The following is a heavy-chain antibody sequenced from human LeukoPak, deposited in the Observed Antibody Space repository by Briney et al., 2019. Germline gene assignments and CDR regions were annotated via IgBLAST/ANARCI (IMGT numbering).Heavy chain of an antibody. J-gene: IGHJ6*02. CDR1: GGSFSGYY. Sequence: PSETLSLTCAVYGGSFSGYYWSWIRQPPGKGLEWIGEINHSGSTNYNPSLKSRVTISVDTSKNQFSLKLSSVAAADTAVYYCARGRYSSGWYPHHYYYYYGMDVWGQGTTVTVSS. D-gene: IGHD6-13*01. CDR2: INHSGST. V-gene: IGHV4-34*01. CDR3: ARGRYSSGWYPHHYYYYYGMDV.